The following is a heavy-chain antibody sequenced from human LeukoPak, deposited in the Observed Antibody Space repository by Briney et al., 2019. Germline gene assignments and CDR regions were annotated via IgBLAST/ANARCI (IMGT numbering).Heavy chain of an antibody. CDR1: GGSISSGSYY. V-gene: IGHV4-61*02. CDR2: IYASASN. D-gene: IGHD3-10*01. Sequence: PSQTPSLTCAVSGGSISSGSYYWSCIRPPAGKGREWIGRIYASASNNYNPYRKGRVTISVDTSKNQFYLKLSAVPAADQAGCYRARLAVTMVRGFIMGWYFPWGQGTLVTVSS. J-gene: IGHJ5*02. CDR3: ARLAVTMVRGFIMGWYFP.